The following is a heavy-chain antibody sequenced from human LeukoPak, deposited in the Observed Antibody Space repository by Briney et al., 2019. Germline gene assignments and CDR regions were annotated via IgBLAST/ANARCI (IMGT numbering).Heavy chain of an antibody. V-gene: IGHV1-18*01. CDR1: GYTFTSYG. Sequence: GASVKVSCKASGYTFTSYGISWVRQAPGQGLEWMGWISAYNGNTNYAQKLQGRVTMTTDTSTSTAYMELRSPRSDDTGVYYCARDMNTMVRGARKVRAFDIWGQGTMVTVSS. CDR3: ARDMNTMVRGARKVRAFDI. D-gene: IGHD3-10*01. CDR2: ISAYNGNT. J-gene: IGHJ3*02.